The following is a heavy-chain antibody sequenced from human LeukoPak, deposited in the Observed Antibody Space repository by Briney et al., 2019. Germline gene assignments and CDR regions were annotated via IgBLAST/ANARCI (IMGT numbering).Heavy chain of an antibody. D-gene: IGHD1-1*01. CDR3: AREWNTSTFDY. V-gene: IGHV3-33*01. Sequence: GGSLRLSCAASGFTFSSYGMHWVRQAPGKGLEWVAVIWYDGSNKYYADSVKSRFTISRDNSKNTLYLQMNSLRAEDTAVYYCAREWNTSTFDYWDQGTLVTVSS. J-gene: IGHJ4*02. CDR2: IWYDGSNK. CDR1: GFTFSSYG.